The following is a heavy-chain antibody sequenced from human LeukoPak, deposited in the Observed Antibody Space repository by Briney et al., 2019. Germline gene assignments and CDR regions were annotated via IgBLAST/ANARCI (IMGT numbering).Heavy chain of an antibody. CDR3: ARATYYYDSSGYYSRGFLAFDI. D-gene: IGHD3-22*01. CDR1: GGSISSYY. CDR2: IYYSGST. Sequence: SETLSLTCTVSGGSISSYYWSWIRQPPGKGLEWIGYIYYSGSTNYNPSLKSRVTISVGTSKNQFSLKLSSVTAADTAVYYCARATYYYDSSGYYSRGFLAFDIWGQGTMVTVSS. V-gene: IGHV4-59*01. J-gene: IGHJ3*02.